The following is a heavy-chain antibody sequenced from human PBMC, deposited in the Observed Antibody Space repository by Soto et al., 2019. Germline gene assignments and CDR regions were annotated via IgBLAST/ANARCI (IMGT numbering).Heavy chain of an antibody. V-gene: IGHV3-30*18. CDR2: ISYDGGNK. Sequence: QVHLMESGGGVVQPGGSLRLSCAASGFSFRSHGMHWVRQAPGKGLEWVAVISYDGGNKYYVDSVKGRFTISRDNSKNTVDLQMNSLRIDDTAVYYCAKDSQMATILGANCFESWGQGTLVSVSS. CDR1: GFSFRSHG. D-gene: IGHD5-12*01. CDR3: AKDSQMATILGANCFES. J-gene: IGHJ5*01.